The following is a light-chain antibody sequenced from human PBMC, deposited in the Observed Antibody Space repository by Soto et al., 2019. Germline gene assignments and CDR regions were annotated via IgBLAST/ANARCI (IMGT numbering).Light chain of an antibody. CDR3: QQYNNWPRT. CDR2: GAS. J-gene: IGKJ1*01. CDR1: QSVSSN. V-gene: IGKV3-15*01. Sequence: EVVMTQSPDTLSVSPGETATLSCRASQSVSSNLAWYQQKLGQAPRLLIYGASTRATGISARFSGSGSGTEFTLTITGLQSEDFAIYYCQQYNNWPRTFGQGTRVEIK.